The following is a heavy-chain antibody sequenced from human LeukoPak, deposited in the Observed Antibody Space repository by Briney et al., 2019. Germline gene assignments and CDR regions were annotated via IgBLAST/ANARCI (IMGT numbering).Heavy chain of an antibody. CDR1: GFTFSSYG. Sequence: GGSLRLSCAASGFTFSSYGMHWVRQAPGKGLEWVAFIRYDGSNKYYADSVKGRFTISRDNSKNTLYLQMNSLRAEDTAVYYCARANWNYDLHAFDIWGQGTMVTVSS. J-gene: IGHJ3*02. D-gene: IGHD1-7*01. CDR2: IRYDGSNK. CDR3: ARANWNYDLHAFDI. V-gene: IGHV3-30*02.